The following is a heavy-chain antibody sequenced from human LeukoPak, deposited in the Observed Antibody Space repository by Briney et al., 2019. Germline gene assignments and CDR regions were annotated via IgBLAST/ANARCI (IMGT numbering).Heavy chain of an antibody. CDR3: ARVYYDILTGYPTPFDY. CDR2: IYHSGST. CDR1: GGSISSGGYY. Sequence: SQTLSLTCTVSGGSISSGGYYWSWIRQPPGKGLEWIGYIYHSGSTYYNPSLKSRVTISVDRSKNQFSLKLSSVTAADTAVYYCARVYYDILTGYPTPFDYWGQGTLVTVSS. J-gene: IGHJ4*02. D-gene: IGHD3-9*01. V-gene: IGHV4-30-2*01.